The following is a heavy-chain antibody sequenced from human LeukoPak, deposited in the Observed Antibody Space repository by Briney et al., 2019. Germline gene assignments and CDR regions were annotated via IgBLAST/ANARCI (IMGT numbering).Heavy chain of an antibody. CDR2: IYYGGST. V-gene: IGHV4-39*01. CDR1: GGSISSSSYY. D-gene: IGHD3-10*01. CDR3: ARYEYASGHFDY. Sequence: PSETLSLTCTVSGGSISSSSYYCGWIRQPPGKGLEWIGSIYYGGSTYYNPSLKSRVTMSVDTSKNQFSLKLSSVTAADTAVYYCARYEYASGHFDYWGQGSLVTVSS. J-gene: IGHJ4*02.